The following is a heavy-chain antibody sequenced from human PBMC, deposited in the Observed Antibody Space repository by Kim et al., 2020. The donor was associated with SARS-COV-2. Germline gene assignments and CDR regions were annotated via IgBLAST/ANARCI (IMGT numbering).Heavy chain of an antibody. CDR3: ARGDYSNGYLDY. D-gene: IGHD2-8*01. V-gene: IGHV1-46*01. J-gene: IGHJ4*02. CDR2: T. Sequence: TSYEQKFQDRVTMTTDTSTNTVYMELSSLRSEDTAVYYCARGDYSNGYLDYWGQGSLVTVSS.